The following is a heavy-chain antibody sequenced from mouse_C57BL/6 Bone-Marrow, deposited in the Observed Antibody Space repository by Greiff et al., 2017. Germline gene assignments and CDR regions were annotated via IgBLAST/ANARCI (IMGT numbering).Heavy chain of an antibody. CDR2: IDPENGDT. Sequence: VQLQQSGAELVRPGASVKLSCTASGFNIKDDYMHWVKQRPEQGLEWIGWIDPENGDTEYASKFQGKATITADTSSNTAYLQLSSLTSVDTAVYYCTTFLITTVVAHWYFDVWGTGTTVTVSS. CDR3: TTFLITTVVAHWYFDV. V-gene: IGHV14-4*01. D-gene: IGHD1-1*01. J-gene: IGHJ1*03. CDR1: GFNIKDDY.